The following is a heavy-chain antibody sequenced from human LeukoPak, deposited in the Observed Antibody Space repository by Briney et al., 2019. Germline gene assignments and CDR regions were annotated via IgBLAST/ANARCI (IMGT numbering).Heavy chain of an antibody. D-gene: IGHD2-2*01. V-gene: IGHV1-8*02. CDR1: GYTFTGYY. CDR2: INPNSGNT. Sequence: ASLKVSCKASGYTFTGYYMPWVRQAPGQGREWRGWINPNSGNTGYAQKFQGRVTMTRNTSIYTAYMELSSLRSEDTAVYYCARGQIECRSTSCNVRFDPWGQGTLVTVSS. J-gene: IGHJ5*02. CDR3: ARGQIECRSTSCNVRFDP.